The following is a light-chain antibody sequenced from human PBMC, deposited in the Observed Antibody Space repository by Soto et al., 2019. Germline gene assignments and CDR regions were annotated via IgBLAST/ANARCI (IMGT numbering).Light chain of an antibody. CDR3: QQSYTTPRT. V-gene: IGKV1-39*01. CDR1: QSLSRY. J-gene: IGKJ1*01. CDR2: AAS. Sequence: DIQMTQSPSSLSASVGDGVTITCRASQSLSRYLNWYQQKPGKAPKLLIYAASSLQSGVPSRFSGSGSGTEFTLTISSLQPEDFATYCGQQSYTTPRTFGQGTRVDIK.